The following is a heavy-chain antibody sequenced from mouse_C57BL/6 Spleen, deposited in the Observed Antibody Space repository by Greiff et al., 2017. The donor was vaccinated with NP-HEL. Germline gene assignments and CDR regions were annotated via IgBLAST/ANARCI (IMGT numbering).Heavy chain of an antibody. CDR2: IYPGSGST. Sequence: QVQLQQPGAELVKPGASVKMSCKASGYTFTSYWITWVKQRPGQGLEWIGDIYPGSGSTNYNEKFKSKATLTVDTSSSTAYMQLSSLTSEDSAVYYCANYSNYEEGAMDYWGQGTSVTVSS. D-gene: IGHD2-5*01. CDR3: ANYSNYEEGAMDY. J-gene: IGHJ4*01. V-gene: IGHV1-55*01. CDR1: GYTFTSYW.